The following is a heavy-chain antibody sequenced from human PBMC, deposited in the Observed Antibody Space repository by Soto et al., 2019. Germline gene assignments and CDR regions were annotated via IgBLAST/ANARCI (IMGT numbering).Heavy chain of an antibody. CDR1: GFTFSSYS. CDR3: ARRLYYDFWSGYRSHSGLGMDV. D-gene: IGHD3-3*01. CDR2: ISSSSSYI. V-gene: IGHV3-21*01. J-gene: IGHJ6*02. Sequence: LRLSCAASGFTFSSYSMNWVRQAPGKGLEWVSSISSSSSYIYYADSVKGRFTISRDNAKNSLYLQMNSLRAEDTAVYYCARRLYYDFWSGYRSHSGLGMDVWGQGTTVTVS.